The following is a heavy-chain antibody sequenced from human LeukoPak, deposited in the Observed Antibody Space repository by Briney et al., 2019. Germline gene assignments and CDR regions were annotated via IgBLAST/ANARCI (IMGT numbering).Heavy chain of an antibody. CDR1: GGSISSYY. D-gene: IGHD2-15*01. CDR2: IYYRGST. V-gene: IGHV4-59*01. J-gene: IGHJ4*02. Sequence: ASETLSLTCTVSGGSISSYYWSWIRQPPGKGLEWIGYIYYRGSTNYNPSLKSRVTISVDTSKNQFSLKLSSVTAADTAVYYCARASAGGSLLDYWGQGTLVTVSS. CDR3: ARASAGGSLLDY.